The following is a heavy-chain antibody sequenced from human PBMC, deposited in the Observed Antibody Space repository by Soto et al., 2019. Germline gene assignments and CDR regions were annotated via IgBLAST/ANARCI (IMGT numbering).Heavy chain of an antibody. V-gene: IGHV3-53*01. Sequence: GGSLRLSCAVSGFNVSYNYMNWVRQAPGKGLEWVSVIYRGGDTFYADSVKGRFTISRDNSKNTLYVQMNNLRAEDTGEYYCVKGRGFGGWYAYYFDYWGQGTLVTVSS. CDR1: GFNVSYNY. J-gene: IGHJ4*02. D-gene: IGHD6-19*01. CDR3: VKGRGFGGWYAYYFDY. CDR2: IYRGGDT.